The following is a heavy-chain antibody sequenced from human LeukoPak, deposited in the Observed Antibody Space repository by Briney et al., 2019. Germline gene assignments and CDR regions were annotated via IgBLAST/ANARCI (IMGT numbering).Heavy chain of an antibody. J-gene: IGHJ4*02. CDR3: ARGITNYYGIIDY. CDR1: GGSMRSHF. CDR2: IYYTGST. V-gene: IGHV4-59*11. Sequence: SETLSLTCTVSGGSMRSHFWSWIRQPPGKGLEWIGFIYYTGSTGYNPSLKSRVTISLDTSEDQLSLKVTSVTAADTAVYFCARGITNYYGIIDYWGQGTLVTVSS. D-gene: IGHD1-26*01.